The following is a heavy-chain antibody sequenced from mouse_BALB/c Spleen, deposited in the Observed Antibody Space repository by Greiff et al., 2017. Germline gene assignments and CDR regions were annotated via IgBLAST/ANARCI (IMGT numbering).Heavy chain of an antibody. Sequence: EVQLQQSGTVLARPGASVKMSCKASGYSFTSYWMHWVKQRPGQGLEWIGAIYPGNSDTSYNQKFKGKAKLTAVTSASTAYMELSSLTNEDSAVYYCTRNYGSRGYFDYWGQGTTLTVSS. CDR2: IYPGNSDT. CDR3: TRNYGSRGYFDY. CDR1: GYSFTSYW. D-gene: IGHD1-1*01. J-gene: IGHJ2*01. V-gene: IGHV1-5*01.